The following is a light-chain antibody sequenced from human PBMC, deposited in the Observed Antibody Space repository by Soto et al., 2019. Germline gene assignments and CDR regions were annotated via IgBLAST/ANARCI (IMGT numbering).Light chain of an antibody. V-gene: IGLV2-14*03. J-gene: IGLJ1*01. CDR3: NSYREDHPRFYV. CDR2: YVS. Sequence: QTVRTQAASGSRAPGQSITISSTEKNSDMGNYNYVSWYQHLPGKAPKRMIYYVSSRPSGVSSRFSGSKSGNTASLAISGLQSEDEADYYCNSYREDHPRFYVFGTGTKVTVL. CDR1: NSDMGNYNY.